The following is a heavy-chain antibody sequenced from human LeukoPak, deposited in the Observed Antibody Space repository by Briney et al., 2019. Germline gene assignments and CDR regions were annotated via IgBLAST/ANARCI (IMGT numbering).Heavy chain of an antibody. J-gene: IGHJ5*02. Sequence: GGSLRLSCAASGFTFSSYSMNWVRQAPGKGLEWVSSISSSSSYIYYADSVKGRFTISRDNAKNSLYLQMNSLRAEDTAVYYCARGRRIYSSSLETWGQGTLVTVSS. CDR3: ARGRRIYSSSLET. D-gene: IGHD6-6*01. V-gene: IGHV3-21*01. CDR2: ISSSSSYI. CDR1: GFTFSSYS.